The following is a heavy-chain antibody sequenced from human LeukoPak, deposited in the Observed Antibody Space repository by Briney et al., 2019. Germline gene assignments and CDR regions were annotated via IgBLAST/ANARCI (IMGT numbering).Heavy chain of an antibody. CDR3: AKVGELRYFEWSPDY. CDR1: GFTFSHHG. V-gene: IGHV3-30*02. CDR2: IRNDGSSH. J-gene: IGHJ4*02. D-gene: IGHD3-9*01. Sequence: GGSLRLSCAASGFTFSHHGMHWVRQAPGKGLEWVAFIRNDGSSHYYADSVKGRFTISRDNSKNTVFLQMNSLSADDTAVYYCAKVGELRYFEWSPDYWGQGTLLTVS.